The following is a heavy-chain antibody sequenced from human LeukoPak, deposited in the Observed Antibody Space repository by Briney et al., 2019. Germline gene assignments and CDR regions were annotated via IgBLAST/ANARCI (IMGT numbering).Heavy chain of an antibody. V-gene: IGHV4-38-2*02. CDR2: IYHSGST. D-gene: IGHD3-3*01. J-gene: IGHJ4*02. Sequence: PSETLSLTCTVSGYSISSGYYWDWIRQPPGKGLEWIGSIYHSGSTYYNPSLESRVTISVDTSKNQFSLKLSSVTAADTAVYYCARREASGSGYYGFDYWGQGTLVTVSS. CDR1: GYSISSGYY. CDR3: ARREASGSGYYGFDY.